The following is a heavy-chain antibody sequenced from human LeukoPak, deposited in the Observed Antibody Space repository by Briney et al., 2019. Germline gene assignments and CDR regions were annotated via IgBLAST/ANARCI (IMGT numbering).Heavy chain of an antibody. J-gene: IGHJ4*02. Sequence: GASVKVSCKASGYTFTGYYMHWVRQAPGQGLEWMGWINPNSGGTNYAQKFQGRVTMTRDTSISTAYMELSRLRSDDTAVYYCARVGLPSRYCSSTSCYAPGIAPDYWGQGTLVTVSS. D-gene: IGHD2-2*01. CDR1: GYTFTGYY. V-gene: IGHV1-2*02. CDR3: ARVGLPSRYCSSTSCYAPGIAPDY. CDR2: INPNSGGT.